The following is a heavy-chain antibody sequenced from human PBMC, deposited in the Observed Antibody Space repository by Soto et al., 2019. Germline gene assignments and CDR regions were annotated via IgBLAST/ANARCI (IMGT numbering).Heavy chain of an antibody. CDR1: GGAIGGYY. J-gene: IGHJ5*02. V-gene: IGHV4-59*08. Sequence: PSETLSLTCSLSGGAIGGYYWSWIRQPPGKALEWIGYVSYSGSTDYHPSLKSRVSISIDTSKNQFSLKMISVTAVDTAVYYCARHGSDSGWLFFDPWGQGALVTVSS. D-gene: IGHD6-19*01. CDR2: VSYSGST. CDR3: ARHGSDSGWLFFDP.